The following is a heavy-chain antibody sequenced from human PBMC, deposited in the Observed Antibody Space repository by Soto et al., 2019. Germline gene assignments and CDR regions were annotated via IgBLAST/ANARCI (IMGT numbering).Heavy chain of an antibody. D-gene: IGHD6-13*01. CDR1: GGSISSSNW. CDR2: IYHSGTT. V-gene: IGHV4-4*02. CDR3: VFPATADFDY. J-gene: IGHJ4*02. Sequence: SETLSLTCVVSGGSISSSNWWSWVRQPPGKGLEWIGEIYHSGTTNYSPSLKSRVIISADMSKNHFSLTLTSVTAADTAVYYCVFPATADFDYWGQGTPVTDSS.